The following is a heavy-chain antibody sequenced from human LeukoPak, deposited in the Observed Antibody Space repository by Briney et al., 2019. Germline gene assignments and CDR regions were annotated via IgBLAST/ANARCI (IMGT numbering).Heavy chain of an antibody. CDR2: IYYSGRT. CDR1: GGSISSYS. V-gene: IGHV4-59*01. J-gene: IGHJ4*02. CDR3: ARSSMSSDQRYPIDY. Sequence: SSETLSLTCTVSGGSISSYSWNWIRQPPGKGLEWIGYIYYSGRTNYIPSLKSRVTISVDTSKNQFSLNLSSVTAADTAVYYCARSSMSSDQRYPIDYWGQGTLVTVSS. D-gene: IGHD2-2*01.